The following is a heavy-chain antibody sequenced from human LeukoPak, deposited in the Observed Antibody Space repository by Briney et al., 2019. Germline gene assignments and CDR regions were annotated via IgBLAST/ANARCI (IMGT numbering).Heavy chain of an antibody. CDR3: TRDRFYAMDA. CDR1: GFTFSSYA. CDR2: ISWNSDSI. V-gene: IGHV3-9*01. J-gene: IGHJ6*02. Sequence: GGSLRLSCAASGFTFSSYAMHWVRQAPGKGLEWVSGISWNSDSIGYADSVKGRFTISRDNAKNSLYLQMNSLRAEDTAVYYCTRDRFYAMDAWGQGTTVTVSS.